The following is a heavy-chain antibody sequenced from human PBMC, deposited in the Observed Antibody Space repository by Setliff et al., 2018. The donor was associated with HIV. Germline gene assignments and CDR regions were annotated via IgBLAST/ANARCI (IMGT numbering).Heavy chain of an antibody. CDR3: ARGGHCSSITCLIPYYYYYMDV. J-gene: IGHJ6*03. CDR1: GGTLSSYA. D-gene: IGHD2-2*01. CDR2: IIPISGTA. Sequence: ASVKVSCKASGGTLSSYAISWVRQAPGQGLEWMGRIIPISGTANNAQKFQGRVTITADKSTSTAYMELSSLRSEDTAVYYCARGGHCSSITCLIPYYYYYMDVWGKGTTVTVSS. V-gene: IGHV1-69*06.